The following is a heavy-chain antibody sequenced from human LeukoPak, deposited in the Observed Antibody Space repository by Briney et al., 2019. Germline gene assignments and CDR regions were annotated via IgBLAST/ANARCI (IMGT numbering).Heavy chain of an antibody. J-gene: IGHJ4*02. CDR1: GFTFSSYA. Sequence: GGSLRLSCAASGFTFSSYAMSWVRQAPGKGLEWVAVISYDGSNKYYADSVKGRFTISRDNSKNTLYLQMNSLRAEDTAVYYCAKTKRYSGSYFDYWGQGTLVTVSS. CDR3: AKTKRYSGSYFDY. D-gene: IGHD1-26*01. V-gene: IGHV3-30*18. CDR2: ISYDGSNK.